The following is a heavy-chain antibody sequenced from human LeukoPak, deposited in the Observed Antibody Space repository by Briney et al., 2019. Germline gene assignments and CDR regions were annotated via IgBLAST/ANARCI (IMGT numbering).Heavy chain of an antibody. Sequence: GESLKISCKGSGYSFTSYWIGWVRQLPGKGLEWMGIIYPGDSDTRYSPSFQGQVTISADKSISTAYLQWSSLKASDTAMYYCARPSPRYCSSTSCSYFDYWGQGTLVTVSS. CDR3: ARPSPRYCSSTSCSYFDY. CDR1: GYSFTSYW. V-gene: IGHV5-51*01. D-gene: IGHD2-2*01. CDR2: IYPGDSDT. J-gene: IGHJ4*02.